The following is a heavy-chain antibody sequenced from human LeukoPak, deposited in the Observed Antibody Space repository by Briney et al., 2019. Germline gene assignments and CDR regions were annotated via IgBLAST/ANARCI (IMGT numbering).Heavy chain of an antibody. V-gene: IGHV3-30*03. D-gene: IGHD3-22*01. J-gene: IGHJ4*02. CDR3: AGGWDYYDSSGYVFDY. Sequence: GGSLRLSCAASGFTFSSYGMHWVRQAPGKGLEWVAVISYDGSNKYYADSVKGRFTISRDNSKNTLYLQMNSLRAEDTAVYYCAGGWDYYDSSGYVFDYWGQGTLVTVSS. CDR1: GFTFSSYG. CDR2: ISYDGSNK.